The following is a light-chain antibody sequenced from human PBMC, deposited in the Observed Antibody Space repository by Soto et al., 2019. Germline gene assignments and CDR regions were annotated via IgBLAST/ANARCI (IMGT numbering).Light chain of an antibody. J-gene: IGLJ2*01. Sequence: QSVLTQPPSASGTPGQRVTIFCSGSSSNNGTNTVIWYQQLPGAAPKVLIDSDNQRPSGVPDRFSGSKSGTSASLAISGLQSEDEADYYCAAWDVSLVVFGGGTKLTVL. V-gene: IGLV1-44*01. CDR1: SSNNGTNT. CDR2: SDN. CDR3: AAWDVSLVV.